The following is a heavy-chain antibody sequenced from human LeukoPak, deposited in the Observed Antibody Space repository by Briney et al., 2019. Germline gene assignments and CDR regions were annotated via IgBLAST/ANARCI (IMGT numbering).Heavy chain of an antibody. Sequence: GGSLRLSCAASAFIFGAYWMTWVRQAPGKWLEWVANINQDGSEKYYVDSVKGRFTISRDNAKKSLFLQMNSLTAEDTALYYCVRSLGWSGTRDYWGQGTLVTVSS. CDR3: VRSLGWSGTRDY. J-gene: IGHJ4*02. CDR2: INQDGSEK. V-gene: IGHV3-7*01. D-gene: IGHD3-10*01. CDR1: AFIFGAYW.